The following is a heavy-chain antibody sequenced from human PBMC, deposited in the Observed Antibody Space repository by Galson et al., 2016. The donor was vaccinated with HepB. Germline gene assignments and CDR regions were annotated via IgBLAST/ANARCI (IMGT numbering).Heavy chain of an antibody. D-gene: IGHD3-16*01. V-gene: IGHV1-2*02. CDR1: GYTLSGYY. CDR2: INPNSGGT. Sequence: SVKVSCKASGYTLSGYYMHWVRQAPGQGLEWMGWINPNSGGTNYAQKFQGRVTMTRDTSSSTGYMELSSLTSNDTAVYFCGREWGGAGAFDIWGQGTMVTVSS. CDR3: GREWGGAGAFDI. J-gene: IGHJ3*02.